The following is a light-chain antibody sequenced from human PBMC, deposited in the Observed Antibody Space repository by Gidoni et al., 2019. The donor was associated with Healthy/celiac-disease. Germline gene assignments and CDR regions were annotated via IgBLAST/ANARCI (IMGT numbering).Light chain of an antibody. CDR1: SSDVGGYNY. CDR3: SSYTSSSTPM. CDR2: EVS. Sequence: QSALTQPASVSGSPGQSITISCTGTSSDVGGYNYVSWYQQHPGKAPKLMIYEVSKRPPGVPDRFSGSKSGNTASLTISGLQAEDEADYYCSSYTSSSTPMFGGGTKLTVL. J-gene: IGLJ3*02. V-gene: IGLV2-14*01.